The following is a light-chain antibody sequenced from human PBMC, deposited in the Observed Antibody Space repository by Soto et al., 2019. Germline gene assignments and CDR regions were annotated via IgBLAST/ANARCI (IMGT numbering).Light chain of an antibody. J-gene: IGLJ1*01. CDR2: DVT. CDR1: NRDIGAYNY. CDR3: SSYTSSSLYV. Sequence: QSALTQPASVSGSPGQSITISCAGTNRDIGAYNYVSWYQQHPDKAPKLLIYDVTNRPSGISYRFSGSKSGNTASLTISGLQAEDEADYYCSSYTSSSLYVFGTGTKVTVL. V-gene: IGLV2-14*03.